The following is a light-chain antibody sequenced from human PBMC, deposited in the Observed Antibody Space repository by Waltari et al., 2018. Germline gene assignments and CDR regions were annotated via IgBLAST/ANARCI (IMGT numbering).Light chain of an antibody. V-gene: IGKV3-11*01. CDR1: QSVTNY. Sequence: SGRARQSVTNYLAWYQQKPGQAPRLLIYDISNRATGIPARFSGSGFGTDFTLTISSLEPEDFAVYYCQQRRNWPLTFGGGTKVEIK. J-gene: IGKJ4*01. CDR3: QQRRNWPLT. CDR2: DIS.